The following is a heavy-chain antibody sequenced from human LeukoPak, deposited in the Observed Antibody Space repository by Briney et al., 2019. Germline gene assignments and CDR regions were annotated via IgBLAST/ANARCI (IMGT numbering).Heavy chain of an antibody. D-gene: IGHD4-17*01. J-gene: IGHJ4*02. Sequence: SQTLSLTCAVSGGSISSGGYSWSWIRQPPGKGLEWIGYIYYSGSTYYNPSLKSRVTISVDTSKNQFSLKLSSVTAADTAVYYCARGDGDYVGYWGQGTLVTVSS. CDR1: GGSISSGGYS. V-gene: IGHV4-30-4*01. CDR2: IYYSGST. CDR3: ARGDGDYVGY.